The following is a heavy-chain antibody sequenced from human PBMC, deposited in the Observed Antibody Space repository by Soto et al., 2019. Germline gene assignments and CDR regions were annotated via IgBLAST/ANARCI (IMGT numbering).Heavy chain of an antibody. CDR1: GYNFAGYW. D-gene: IGHD3-3*01. CDR3: ARGGVSTRTFDY. Sequence: GESLKISCKGSGYNFAGYWIAWVRQMPGKGLELMGIIYPSDSDTRYRPSFQGQVTISADKSISSAYLQWSSLRASDTAMYHCARGGVSTRTFDYWGQGTPVTVSS. J-gene: IGHJ4*02. V-gene: IGHV5-51*01. CDR2: IYPSDSDT.